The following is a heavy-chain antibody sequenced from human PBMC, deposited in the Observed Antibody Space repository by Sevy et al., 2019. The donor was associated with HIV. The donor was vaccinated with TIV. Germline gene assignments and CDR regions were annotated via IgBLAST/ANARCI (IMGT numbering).Heavy chain of an antibody. CDR1: GFTFSSYG. V-gene: IGHV3-33*01. CDR2: IWFDGSNK. CDR3: ARESPSDRYLDS. J-gene: IGHJ4*02. D-gene: IGHD2-21*02. Sequence: GGSLRLSCAASGFTFSSYGMHWVRQAPGKGLEWVAAIWFDGSNKYYEDSVKGRFTIFRDNSKNTQYLQMNSLRAEDTAVYYCARESPSDRYLDSWGQGTLVTVSS.